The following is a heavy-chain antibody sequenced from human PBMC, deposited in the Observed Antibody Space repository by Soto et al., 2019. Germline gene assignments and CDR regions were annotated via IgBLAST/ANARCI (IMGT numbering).Heavy chain of an antibody. D-gene: IGHD3-10*02. CDR2: TFYRSKWYN. V-gene: IGHV6-1*01. Sequence: SQTLSLTCVISGDSVSSNSAGWNWIRQSPSRGLDWLGRTFYRSKWYNDYAVSLKGRISINADTSKNQFSLQLNSVTPEDTAVYYCARYSRFGELRHYYYGMDVWGQGTTVTVSS. J-gene: IGHJ6*02. CDR3: ARYSRFGELRHYYYGMDV. CDR1: GDSVSSNSAG.